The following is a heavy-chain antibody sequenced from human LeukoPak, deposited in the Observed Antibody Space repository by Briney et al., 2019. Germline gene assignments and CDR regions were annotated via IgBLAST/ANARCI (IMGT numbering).Heavy chain of an antibody. CDR1: GYTFTGYY. CDR3: AGGGIVVVPAANHIDY. J-gene: IGHJ4*02. CDR2: INPNSGGT. Sequence: LEASVKVSCKASGYTFTGYYMHWVRQAPGQGLEWMGWINPNSGGTNYAQKFQGRVTMTRDTSISTAYMELSRLRSDDTAVYYCAGGGIVVVPAANHIDYWGQGTLVTVSS. V-gene: IGHV1-2*03. D-gene: IGHD2-2*01.